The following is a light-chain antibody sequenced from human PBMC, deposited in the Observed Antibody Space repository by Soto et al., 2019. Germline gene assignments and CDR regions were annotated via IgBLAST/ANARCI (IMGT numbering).Light chain of an antibody. J-gene: IGKJ4*01. CDR1: QPVSSW. V-gene: IGKV1-12*02. Sequence: DLQMPQSPSSVSASVGDRVTITCRASQPVSSWLAWYQQKPGEAPKLLIYAISSLQTGVPSRFSGSGSGTDFTLTISILQPEDFASYYCQEANSFTFGGGTKVEIK. CDR2: AIS. CDR3: QEANSFT.